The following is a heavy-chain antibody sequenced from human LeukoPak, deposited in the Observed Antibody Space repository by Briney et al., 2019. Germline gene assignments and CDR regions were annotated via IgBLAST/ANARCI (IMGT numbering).Heavy chain of an antibody. D-gene: IGHD6-19*01. CDR3: AREVSSGPFIDY. Sequence: ASVKVSCKASGGTFSSYSISWVRQAPGQWLEWMGGIIPIFDTADYAQKFQGRVTITADESTSTAYMELSSLRSEDTAVYYCAREVSSGPFIDYWGQGTLVTVSS. CDR2: IIPIFDTA. V-gene: IGHV1-69*13. CDR1: GGTFSSYS. J-gene: IGHJ4*02.